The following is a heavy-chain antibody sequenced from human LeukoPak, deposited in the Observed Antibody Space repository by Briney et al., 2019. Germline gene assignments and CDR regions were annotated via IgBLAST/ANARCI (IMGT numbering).Heavy chain of an antibody. CDR2: INSDGSST. CDR3: ARDVCSGGSCYLDY. Sequence: GGSLRLSCAASGFTVSSTYMSWVRQAPGKGLVWVSRINSDGSSTTYADSVKGRFTISRDNAKNTLYLQMSSLRAEDTAVYYCARDVCSGGSCYLDYWGQGTLVTVS. J-gene: IGHJ4*02. D-gene: IGHD2-15*01. V-gene: IGHV3-74*01. CDR1: GFTVSSTY.